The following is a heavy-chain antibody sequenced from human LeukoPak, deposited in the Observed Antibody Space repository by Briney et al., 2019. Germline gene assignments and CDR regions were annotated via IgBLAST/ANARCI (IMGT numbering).Heavy chain of an antibody. D-gene: IGHD1-1*01. J-gene: IGHJ4*02. CDR2: IWFDGSNK. CDR3: ARNWNVYFDY. V-gene: IGHV3-33*01. Sequence: GGSLRLSCAASGFIFSSYGMHWVRQAPGRGLEWVAIIWFDGSNKYYADSVKGRFTISRDNSKNTLFLQMDSLRAEDTAVYYCARNWNVYFDYWGQGTLVTVSS. CDR1: GFIFSSYG.